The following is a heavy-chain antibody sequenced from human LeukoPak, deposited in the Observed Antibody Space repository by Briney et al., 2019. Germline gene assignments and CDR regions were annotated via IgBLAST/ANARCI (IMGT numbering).Heavy chain of an antibody. D-gene: IGHD2-2*01. Sequence: SETLSLTCAVSGGSISSNNWWGWVRQPPGKGLEWIGEIYHSGSPNYNPSLKSRVTISVDKSRNHFSLNLSSVTAADTAVYYCARGVVPAAILPTAYYYYGMDVWGQGTTVTVSS. CDR3: ARGVVPAAILPTAYYYYGMDV. CDR2: IYHSGSP. V-gene: IGHV4-4*02. CDR1: GGSISSNNW. J-gene: IGHJ6*02.